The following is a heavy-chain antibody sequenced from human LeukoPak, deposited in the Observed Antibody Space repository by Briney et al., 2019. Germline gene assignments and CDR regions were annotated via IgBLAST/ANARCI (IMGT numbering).Heavy chain of an antibody. J-gene: IGHJ3*02. Sequence: ASVKVSCKASGYTFTSYDINWVRQATGQGLEWMGWMNPKSGNTGHAQKFQGRVTMTEDTSTDTAYMELSSLRSEDTAVYYCATPYRYSSSRNDAFDIWGQGTMVTVSS. D-gene: IGHD6-13*01. V-gene: IGHV1-8*02. CDR2: MNPKSGNT. CDR3: ATPYRYSSSRNDAFDI. CDR1: GYTFTSYD.